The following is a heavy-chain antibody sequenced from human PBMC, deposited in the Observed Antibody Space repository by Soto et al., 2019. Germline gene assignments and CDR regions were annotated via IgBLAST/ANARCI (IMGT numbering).Heavy chain of an antibody. CDR3: ARRAGIGDFDY. CDR2: ISSSGSTI. CDR1: GFTFSDYY. D-gene: IGHD1-1*01. Sequence: GESLKISCAASGFTFSDYYMSWIRQAPGKGLEWVSYISSSGSTIYYADSVKGRFTISRDNAKNSLYLQMNSLRAEDTAVYYCARRAGIGDFDYWGQGTLVTVSS. V-gene: IGHV3-11*01. J-gene: IGHJ4*02.